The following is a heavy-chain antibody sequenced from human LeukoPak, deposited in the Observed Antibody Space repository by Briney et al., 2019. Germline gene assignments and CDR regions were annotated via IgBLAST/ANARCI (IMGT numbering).Heavy chain of an antibody. CDR3: ANYVLRFLDDAFDI. CDR1: GFTYSSYA. V-gene: IGHV3-30*04. D-gene: IGHD3-3*01. J-gene: IGHJ3*02. CDR2: TSHDGKKK. Sequence: GRSLRLSCAASGFTYSSYAIHWVRQAPGRGLEWVAFTSHDGKKKEYADSVKGRFTISRDNSKNTVALQMNSLRAEDTAVYYCANYVLRFLDDAFDIWGQGTMVTVSS.